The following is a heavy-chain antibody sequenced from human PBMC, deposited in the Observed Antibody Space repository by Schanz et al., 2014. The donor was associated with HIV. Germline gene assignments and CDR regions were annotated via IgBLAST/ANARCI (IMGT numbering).Heavy chain of an antibody. CDR3: AKPEYDSRGNSQSHFDS. V-gene: IGHV3-23*04. J-gene: IGHJ4*02. CDR2: ISESGGRT. D-gene: IGHD3-22*01. CDR1: GFTFSNFA. Sequence: VQLVESGGGSVQPGGSLRLSCAASGFTFSNFAMTWVRQAPGKGLEWVSSISESGGRTYYADSVNGRFTISRDNSKNTLYLQMTTLRTEDTAVYYCAKPEYDSRGNSQSHFDSWGQGTLVTVSS.